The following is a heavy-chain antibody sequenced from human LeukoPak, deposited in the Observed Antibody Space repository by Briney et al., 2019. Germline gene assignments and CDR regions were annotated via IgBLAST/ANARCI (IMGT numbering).Heavy chain of an antibody. D-gene: IGHD4-17*01. CDR3: ARDRGELYHYSGMDV. CDR1: GFTFSSYW. J-gene: IGHJ6*02. Sequence: GGSLRLSCAASGFTFSSYWMSWVRQAPGKGLEWVANIKQDGSEKYYVDSVTGRFTISRDNANNSLYPQMNSLRAEDTAVYYCARDRGELYHYSGMDVWAQGTTLPVPS. V-gene: IGHV3-7*01. CDR2: IKQDGSEK.